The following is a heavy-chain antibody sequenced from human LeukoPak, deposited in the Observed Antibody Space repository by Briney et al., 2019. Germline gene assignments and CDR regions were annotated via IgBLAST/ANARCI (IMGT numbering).Heavy chain of an antibody. CDR3: ARDWNDGYNWFDP. CDR1: GYTFTSYD. D-gene: IGHD1-1*01. J-gene: IGHJ5*02. CDR2: MNPNSGNT. V-gene: IGHV1-8*01. Sequence: ASVKVSCKASGYTFTSYDINWVRQATGRGLEWMGWMNPNSGNTGYAQKFQGRVTMTRNTSISTAYMELSSLRSEDTAVYYCARDWNDGYNWFDPWGQGTLVTVSS.